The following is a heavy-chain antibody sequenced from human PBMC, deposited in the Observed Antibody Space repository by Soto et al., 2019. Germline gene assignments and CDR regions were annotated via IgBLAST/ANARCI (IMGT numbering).Heavy chain of an antibody. CDR2: IYWDDDK. J-gene: IGHJ4*02. V-gene: IGHV2-5*02. Sequence: QITLKESGPTLVTPTQTLTLTCTFSGFSLSTSGVGVGWIRQPQGKALEYLALIYWDDDKRYSPSLKSRHSAARDTSRNQVVLPMTKIAPADTGPCYCAQRVYDSTSSWEVGFFDCWGQGALVTVSS. CDR1: GFSLSTSGVG. D-gene: IGHD6-6*01. CDR3: AQRVYDSTSSWEVGFFDC.